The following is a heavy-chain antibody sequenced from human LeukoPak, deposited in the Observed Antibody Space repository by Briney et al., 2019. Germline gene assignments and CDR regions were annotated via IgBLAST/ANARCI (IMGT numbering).Heavy chain of an antibody. CDR2: IYSAGSI. D-gene: IGHD6-13*01. V-gene: IGHV3-53*01. Sequence: GGSLRLSCTVSGFTVSSNSMSWVRQAPGKGLEWVSFIYSAGSIYYSDSVKGRFTISRDNAKNSLYLQMNSLRAEDTAVYYCASWDSSSWYLRNDAFDIWGQGTMVTVSS. J-gene: IGHJ3*02. CDR3: ASWDSSSWYLRNDAFDI. CDR1: GFTVSSNS.